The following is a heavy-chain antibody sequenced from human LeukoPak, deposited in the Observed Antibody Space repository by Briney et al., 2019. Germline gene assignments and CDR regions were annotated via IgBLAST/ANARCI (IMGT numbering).Heavy chain of an antibody. CDR3: ARGNTDSYYYGMDV. CDR1: GFTFNNNA. V-gene: IGHV3-30-3*01. D-gene: IGHD4-11*01. CDR2: ISYDGSNN. J-gene: IGHJ6*02. Sequence: QPGGSLRLSCAASGFTFNNNAMHWVRQAPGKGLEWVVVISYDGSNNYYADSVKGRFTISRDNAKNTLYLQMNSLRAEDAAVYYCARGNTDSYYYGMDVWGQGTTVTVSS.